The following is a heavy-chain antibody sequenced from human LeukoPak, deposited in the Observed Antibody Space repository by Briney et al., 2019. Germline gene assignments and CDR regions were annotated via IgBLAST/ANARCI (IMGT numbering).Heavy chain of an antibody. CDR3: AKGGTAAAGTAYYFDC. CDR1: GFTFSSYA. D-gene: IGHD6-13*01. J-gene: IGHJ4*02. Sequence: GGSLRLSCAASGFTFSSYAMSWVRQAPGKGLEWVSAVSGSGGSTSYADSVKGRFTISRDNSKNTLYLRMNSLRADDTAVYYCAKGGTAAAGTAYYFDCWGQGTLVTASS. CDR2: VSGSGGST. V-gene: IGHV3-23*01.